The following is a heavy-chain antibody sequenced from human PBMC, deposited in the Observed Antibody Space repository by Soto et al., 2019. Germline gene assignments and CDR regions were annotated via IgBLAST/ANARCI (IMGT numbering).Heavy chain of an antibody. CDR3: ARDKMVTANYYYYGMDV. CDR1: GFTFSSYA. V-gene: IGHV3-30-3*01. Sequence: GGSLRLSCAASGFTFSSYAMHWVRQAPGKGLEWVAVISYDGGNKYYADSVKGRFTISRDNSKNTLYLQMDSLRAEDTAVYYCARDKMVTANYYYYGMDVWGQGTTVTVSS. D-gene: IGHD2-21*02. CDR2: ISYDGGNK. J-gene: IGHJ6*02.